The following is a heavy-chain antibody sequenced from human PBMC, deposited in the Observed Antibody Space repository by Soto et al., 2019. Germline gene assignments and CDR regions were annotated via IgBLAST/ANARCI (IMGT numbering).Heavy chain of an antibody. CDR3: ARGGYDIPYFDL. J-gene: IGHJ2*01. CDR2: IYIDGTT. CDR1: GITVSRNY. V-gene: IGHV3-66*01. Sequence: EVQLVESGGGLVHPGGSLRLSCAASGITVSRNYMSWVRQAPGKGPEWISVIYIDGTTYYGDSVKGRFSISRDHSKNAMYLEVNSLTAEDTAVYYCARGGYDIPYFDLWGRGTLVTVSS. D-gene: IGHD5-12*01.